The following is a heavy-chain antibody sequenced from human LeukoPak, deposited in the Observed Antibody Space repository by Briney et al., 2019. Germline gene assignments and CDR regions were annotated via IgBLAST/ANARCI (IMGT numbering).Heavy chain of an antibody. J-gene: IGHJ4*02. CDR1: GYRFTRFY. CDR2: ITADGTNT. V-gene: IGHV1-46*01. Sequence: ASVKVSCKESGYRFTRFYVHWVRQAPGEGLEWLGMITADGTNTNYAQKSKARFTMTTDASTSTVYMELSSLRSEDTAIYYCAREFPSSLFFDQWGQGTLVTVSS. CDR3: AREFPSSLFFDQ. D-gene: IGHD6-6*01.